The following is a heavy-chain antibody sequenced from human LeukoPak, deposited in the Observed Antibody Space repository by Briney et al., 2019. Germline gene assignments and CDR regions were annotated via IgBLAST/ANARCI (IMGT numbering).Heavy chain of an antibody. D-gene: IGHD6-19*01. J-gene: IGHJ4*02. CDR3: ARTIAVAGRGFDY. V-gene: IGHV1-18*01. CDR2: ISAYNGNT. Sequence: GASVKGSCKASGYTFTSYGISWVRQAPGQGLEWMGWISAYNGNTNYAQKTKGRVTMTTDTSTSTAYTELRSLRSDDTAVYYCARTIAVAGRGFDYWGQGTLVTVSS. CDR1: GYTFTSYG.